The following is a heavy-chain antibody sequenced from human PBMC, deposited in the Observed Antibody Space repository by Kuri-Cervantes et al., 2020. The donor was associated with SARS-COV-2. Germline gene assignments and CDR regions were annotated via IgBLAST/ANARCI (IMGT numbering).Heavy chain of an antibody. CDR1: GYTFTSYY. CDR2: INPSGGST. V-gene: IGHV1-46*01. J-gene: IGHJ3*02. CDR3: ARTRIAAAGTDAFDI. D-gene: IGHD6-13*01. Sequence: ASVKVSCKASGYTFTSYYMHWVRQAPGQGLEWMGIINPSGGSTSYAQKFQGRVTMTRDTSTSTVCMELSSLRPEDTAVYYCARTRIAAAGTDAFDIWGQGTMVTVSS.